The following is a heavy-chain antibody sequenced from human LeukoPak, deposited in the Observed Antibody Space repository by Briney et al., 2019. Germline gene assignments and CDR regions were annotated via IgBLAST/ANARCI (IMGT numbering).Heavy chain of an antibody. CDR1: GGSISSYY. V-gene: IGHV4-59*08. D-gene: IGHD6-25*01. J-gene: IGHJ3*02. CDR2: IYYSGST. CDR3: ARTAAWGAFDI. Sequence: SETLSLTCTVSGGSISSYYWSWIRQPPGKGLEWIGYIYYSGSTNYNPSLKSRVTISVDTSKNQFSLKLSSVTAADTAVYYCARTAAWGAFDIWGQGTMVTVSS.